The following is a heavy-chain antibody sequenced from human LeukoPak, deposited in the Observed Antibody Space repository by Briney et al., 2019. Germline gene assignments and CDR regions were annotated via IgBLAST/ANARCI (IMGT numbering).Heavy chain of an antibody. CDR2: IYYSGST. CDR1: GGSLSSGSYY. J-gene: IGHJ4*02. CDR3: ASRRYYDFWSGYYPSEFDY. D-gene: IGHD3-3*01. Sequence: SETLSLTCTVSGGSLSSGSYYWRWIRQPPGRGLERIEYIYYSGSTNYNPSLKSRVTISVDTSKNQLSLKLSSVTAADTAVYYCASRRYYDFWSGYYPSEFDYWGQGTLVTVSS. V-gene: IGHV4-61*01.